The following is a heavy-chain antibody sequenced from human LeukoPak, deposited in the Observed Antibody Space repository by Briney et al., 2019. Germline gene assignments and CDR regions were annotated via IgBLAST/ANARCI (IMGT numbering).Heavy chain of an antibody. D-gene: IGHD2-2*01. V-gene: IGHV1-18*04. CDR3: ARDLIYCSSTSCPRLGYYYGMDV. Sequence: ASVKVSCKASGCTFTSYGISWVRQAPGQGLEWMGWISAYNGNTNYAQKLQGRVTMTTDTSTSTAYMELRSLRSDDTAVYYCARDLIYCSSTSCPRLGYYYGMDVWGKGTTVTVSS. J-gene: IGHJ6*04. CDR1: GCTFTSYG. CDR2: ISAYNGNT.